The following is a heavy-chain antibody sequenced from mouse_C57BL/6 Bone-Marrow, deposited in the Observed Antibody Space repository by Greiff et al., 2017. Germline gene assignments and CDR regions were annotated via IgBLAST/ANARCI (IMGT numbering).Heavy chain of an antibody. D-gene: IGHD4-1*01. CDR1: GYSITSGYY. V-gene: IGHV3-6*01. CDR3: ARGTGYFDY. CDR2: LSYDGSN. Sequence: EVHLVESGPGLVKPSQSLSLTCSVTGYSITSGYYWYWIRQFPGNKLEWMGYLSYDGSNNYNPSLKNRISITRDTSKNQFFLKLNSMTTEDTATYYCARGTGYFDYWGQGTTLTVSS. J-gene: IGHJ2*01.